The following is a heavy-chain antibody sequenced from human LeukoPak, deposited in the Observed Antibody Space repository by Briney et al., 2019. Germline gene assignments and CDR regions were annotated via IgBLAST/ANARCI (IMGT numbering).Heavy chain of an antibody. D-gene: IGHD3-3*01. Sequence: GSLRLSCAASGFTFSSYAMHWVRQAPGKGLEWVTFIRYDGSNKYYADSVKGRFTISRDNSKNTLYLQMNSLRAEDTAVYYCAKGSKEVLFTRDHYMDVWGKGTTVTISS. CDR1: GFTFSSYA. J-gene: IGHJ6*03. CDR2: IRYDGSNK. CDR3: AKGSKEVLFTRDHYMDV. V-gene: IGHV3-30*02.